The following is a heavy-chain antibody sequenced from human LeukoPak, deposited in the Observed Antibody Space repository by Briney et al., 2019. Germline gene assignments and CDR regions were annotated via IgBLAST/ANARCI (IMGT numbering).Heavy chain of an antibody. Sequence: GGSLRLSCAASGFTFSSYSMNWVRQAPGKGLEWVSSISSSNSYIYYADSVKGRFTISRDNAKNSLYLQMNSLRAEDTAVYYCARDRQYDSSAPGDYWGQGTLVTVSS. J-gene: IGHJ4*02. D-gene: IGHD3-22*01. CDR1: GFTFSSYS. CDR2: ISSSNSYI. V-gene: IGHV3-21*01. CDR3: ARDRQYDSSAPGDY.